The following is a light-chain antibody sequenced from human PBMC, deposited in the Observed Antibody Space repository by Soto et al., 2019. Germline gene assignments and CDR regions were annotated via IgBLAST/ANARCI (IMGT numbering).Light chain of an antibody. V-gene: IGLV2-14*01. Sequence: QSALTQPASVSGYPGQSITISFTGTSSDVGGYNYVSWYQQHPGKAPKLMIYDVSNRPSGVSNRFSGSKSGNTASLTISGLQAEDEADYYCSSYTSSSTLVFGGGTKLTV. CDR2: DVS. CDR1: SSDVGGYNY. J-gene: IGLJ2*01. CDR3: SSYTSSSTLV.